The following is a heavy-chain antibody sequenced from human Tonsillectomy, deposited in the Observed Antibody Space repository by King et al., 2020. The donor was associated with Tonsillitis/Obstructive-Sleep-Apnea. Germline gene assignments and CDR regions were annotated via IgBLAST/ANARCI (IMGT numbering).Heavy chain of an antibody. CDR3: ATEGGIVAADY. CDR1: GFTFNNYE. V-gene: IGHV3-48*03. Sequence: VQLVESGGGLVQPGGSLRLSCAASGFTFNNYEMNWVRQAPGRGLEWVSYISSSGSPIYYADSVKGRFTISRDNAKNSLYLQMNSLRAEDTAVYYCATEGGIVAADYWGQGTLVTVSS. CDR2: ISSSGSPI. D-gene: IGHD5-12*01. J-gene: IGHJ4*02.